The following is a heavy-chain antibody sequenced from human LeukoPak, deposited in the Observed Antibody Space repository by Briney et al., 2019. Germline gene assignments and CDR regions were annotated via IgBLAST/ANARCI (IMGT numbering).Heavy chain of an antibody. Sequence: GGSLRLSCAASGFTFSSYWMHWVRQAPGKGLVWVSRINSDESSTTYADSVKGRFTISRDNAKNTLYLQMNSLRAEDTAAYYCARVKGELNFDYWGQGTLVTVSS. CDR3: ARVKGELNFDY. CDR1: GFTFSSYW. V-gene: IGHV3-74*01. CDR2: INSDESST. J-gene: IGHJ4*02. D-gene: IGHD1-26*01.